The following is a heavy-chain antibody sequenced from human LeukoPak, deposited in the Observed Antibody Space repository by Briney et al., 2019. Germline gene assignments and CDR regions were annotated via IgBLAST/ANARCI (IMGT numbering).Heavy chain of an antibody. CDR1: GFSFSSFA. CDR2: ITGGHYPT. CDR3: TKDPNGDYVGAFEP. V-gene: IGHV3-23*01. Sequence: GGSLRLSSAASGFSFSSFAMTWVRQAPGKGLEWVSSITGGHYPTYNTDSVKGRFTISRDNSKNTLYLQMNSLRADDTAVYYCTKDPNGDYVGAFEPWGQGTLVTVSS. J-gene: IGHJ5*02. D-gene: IGHD4-17*01.